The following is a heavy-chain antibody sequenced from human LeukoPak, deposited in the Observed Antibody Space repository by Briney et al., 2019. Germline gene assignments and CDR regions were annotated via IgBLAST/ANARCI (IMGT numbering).Heavy chain of an antibody. V-gene: IGHV4-34*01. CDR2: INHSGST. CDR1: GGSFSGYY. CDR3: ARLVGSWYAVRVDY. D-gene: IGHD6-13*01. J-gene: IGHJ4*02. Sequence: PSETLSLTCAVYGGSFSGYYWSWIRQPPGKGLEWIGEINHSGSTNYNPSLKSRVTISVDTSKNQFSLKLSSVTAADTAAYYCARLVGSWYAVRVDYWGQGTLVTVSS.